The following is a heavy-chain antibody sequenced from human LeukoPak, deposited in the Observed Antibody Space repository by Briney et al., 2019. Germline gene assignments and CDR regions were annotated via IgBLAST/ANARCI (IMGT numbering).Heavy chain of an antibody. CDR1: GFTFSSYT. D-gene: IGHD2-8*02. CDR3: TKAPVRSCTGTFCYPFDY. Sequence: PGGSLRLSCAASGFTFSSYTMNWVRQAPGKGLEWVSATVGGRPDTYHADSVRGRFTVSRDNSMNTLYLQMNSLRVEDTAVYYCTKAPVRSCTGTFCYPFDYWGQGILVTVSS. CDR2: TVGGRPDT. J-gene: IGHJ4*02. V-gene: IGHV3-23*01.